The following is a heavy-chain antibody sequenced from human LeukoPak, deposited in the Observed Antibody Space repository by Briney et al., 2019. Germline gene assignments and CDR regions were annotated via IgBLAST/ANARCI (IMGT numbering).Heavy chain of an antibody. V-gene: IGHV3-23*01. Sequence: GGSLRLSCAASGFTFSRFAMSWVRQAPGKGLEWVSAISGSGGSTYYADSVKGRFTISRDNSKNTLYLQMNSLRVEDTAVYYCAKSPHGSWWYYFDYWGQGTLVTVSS. J-gene: IGHJ4*02. D-gene: IGHD6-13*01. CDR1: GFTFSRFA. CDR3: AKSPHGSWWYYFDY. CDR2: ISGSGGST.